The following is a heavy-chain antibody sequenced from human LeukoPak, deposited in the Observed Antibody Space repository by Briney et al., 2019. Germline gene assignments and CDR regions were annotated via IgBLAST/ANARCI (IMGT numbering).Heavy chain of an antibody. D-gene: IGHD6-19*01. J-gene: IGHJ4*02. V-gene: IGHV3-23*01. CDR3: AKDLDSYSSGWNTLDY. CDR2: ISGSGGST. Sequence: GGSLRLSCAASGFTFSSYAMSLVRQAPGKGLEWVSAISGSGGSTYYADSVKGRFTISRDNSKNTLYLQMNSLRAEDTAVYYCAKDLDSYSSGWNTLDYWGQGTLVTVSS. CDR1: GFTFSSYA.